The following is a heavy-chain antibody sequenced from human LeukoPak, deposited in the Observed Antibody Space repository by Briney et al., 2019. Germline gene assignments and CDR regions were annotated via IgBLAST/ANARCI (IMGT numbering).Heavy chain of an antibody. J-gene: IGHJ4*02. CDR2: ISGSGDST. V-gene: IGHV3-23*01. D-gene: IGHD3-22*01. CDR3: ARQVGFCSDSTCYFDY. Sequence: GGSLKLSCAASGFPFSSYVMRWVRQGPGKGLQWVSAISGSGDSTDYADSVKGRFTISRDNSKNILFLQMSSLRADDTAIYYCARQVGFCSDSTCYFDYWGQGALVTVSS. CDR1: GFPFSSYV.